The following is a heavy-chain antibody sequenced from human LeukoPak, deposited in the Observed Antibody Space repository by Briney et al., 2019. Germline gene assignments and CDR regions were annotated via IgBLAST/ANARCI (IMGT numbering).Heavy chain of an antibody. CDR2: ISGGGGRT. J-gene: IGHJ4*02. D-gene: IGHD4-17*01. CDR3: AKGIGTTVLTQLDY. V-gene: IGHV3-23*01. Sequence: GGSQRLSCVASGFTFSRYVINWVRQAPGKGLEWVSSISGGGGRTYYADSVKGRFTVSRDNSKNTVFLQMDSLRPGDTAIYYCAKGIGTTVLTQLDYWGQGTLVTVSS. CDR1: GFTFSRYV.